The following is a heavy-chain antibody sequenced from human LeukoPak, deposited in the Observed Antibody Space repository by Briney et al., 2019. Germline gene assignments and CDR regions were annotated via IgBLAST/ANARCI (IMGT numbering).Heavy chain of an antibody. CDR3: ARDPAPTGENAFDI. V-gene: IGHV3-30*01. CDR1: GFTFSSYA. J-gene: IGHJ3*02. CDR2: ISYDGSNK. D-gene: IGHD3-16*01. Sequence: AGRSLRLSRAASGFTFSSYAMHWVRQAPGKGLEWVAVISYDGSNKYYADSVKGRFTISRDNSKNTLYLQMNSLRAEDTAVYYCARDPAPTGENAFDIWGQGTMVTVSS.